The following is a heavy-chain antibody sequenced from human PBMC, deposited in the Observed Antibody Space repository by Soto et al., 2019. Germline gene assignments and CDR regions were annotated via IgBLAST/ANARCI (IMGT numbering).Heavy chain of an antibody. J-gene: IGHJ4*02. CDR2: ISYDGSNK. CDR1: GFTFSSYG. CDR3: APWFGAFDY. Sequence: QVQLVESGGGVVQPGRSLRLSCAASGFTFSSYGMHWVRQAPGKGLEWVAVISYDGSNKYYADSVKGRFTISRDNSKNTVYLQMNRLRTEDTAVYYCAPWFGAFDYWGQGTLVTVSS. D-gene: IGHD3-10*01. V-gene: IGHV3-30*03.